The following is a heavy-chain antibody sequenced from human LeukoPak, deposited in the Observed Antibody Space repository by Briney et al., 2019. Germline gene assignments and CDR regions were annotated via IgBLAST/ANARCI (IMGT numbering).Heavy chain of an antibody. CDR1: GYSFTDYY. CDR2: INPNSGGT. CDR3: ARADRLHGGPYLIGP. J-gene: IGHJ5*02. V-gene: IGHV1-2*02. Sequence: ASVKVSCKTSGYSFTDYYMHWVRQAPGQGLEWMGWINPNSGGTSSAQKFQGRVTMTRDTSITTVYMEVRWLTSDDTAIYYCARADRLHGGPYLIGPWGQGSLVTVSS. D-gene: IGHD2-21*01.